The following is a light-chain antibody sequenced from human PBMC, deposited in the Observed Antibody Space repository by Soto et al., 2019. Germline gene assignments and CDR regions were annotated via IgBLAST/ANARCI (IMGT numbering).Light chain of an antibody. CDR2: EVN. CDR3: ASYASSSTPWV. J-gene: IGLJ3*02. CDR1: SNDVGDYNY. V-gene: IGLV2-14*01. Sequence: QSVLTQPASVSGSPGQSITISCTGTSNDVGDYNYVSWYQQDPGKAPKLLIYEVNNRPSGVSDCFSGSKSGNTASLTISGLQAEDEAHYYCASYASSSTPWVFGGGTKLTVL.